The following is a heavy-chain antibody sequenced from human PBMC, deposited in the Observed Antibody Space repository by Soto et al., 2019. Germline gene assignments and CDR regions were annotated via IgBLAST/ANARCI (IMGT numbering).Heavy chain of an antibody. CDR3: ARDLGRPVGALKNDAFNI. CDR1: GFTFRSCG. CDR2: IWYDGTSK. J-gene: IGHJ3*02. V-gene: IGHV3-33*01. D-gene: IGHD1-26*01. Sequence: QVQLVESGGGVVQPGRSLRLSCAASGFTFRSCGMHWVRQAPGKGLEWVAVIWYDGTSKYYADSVKGRFTISRDYSKNTLYLQMNSPRAEDTAVYYCARDLGRPVGALKNDAFNIWGQGTMVAVSS.